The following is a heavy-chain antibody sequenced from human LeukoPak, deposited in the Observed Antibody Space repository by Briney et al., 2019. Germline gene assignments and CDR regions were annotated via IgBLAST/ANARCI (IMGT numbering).Heavy chain of an antibody. J-gene: IGHJ4*02. D-gene: IGHD6-13*01. CDR1: GGSISSGTYY. CDR2: VFTSGYT. Sequence: PSQTLSLTCTVSGGSISSGTYYWSWIRQPAGKGLEWIGRVFTSGYTNYNPSLKSRVSISLDTSENQFSLKLTSVTAADTAMYXXXXXXXXXWYHEVLLGRDYWGQGTLVTVSS. V-gene: IGHV4-61*02. CDR3: XXXXXXXWYHEVLLGRDY.